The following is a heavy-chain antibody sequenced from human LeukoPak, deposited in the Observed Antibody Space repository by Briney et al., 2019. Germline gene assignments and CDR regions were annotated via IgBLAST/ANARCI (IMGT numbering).Heavy chain of an antibody. D-gene: IGHD3-3*01. CDR2: MNTDSGNI. J-gene: IGHJ6*03. V-gene: IGHV1-8*01. CDR1: GYPFSSYD. Sequence: ASVKVSCRASGYPFSSYDINWVRQAPGQGLEWMGCMNTDSGNIDYAQNFQGRVTITRDTSVTTAYMELTNLRSADTAVYYCARGRSGLSLEGVYYYYMDVWGQGTTVTVSS. CDR3: ARGRSGLSLEGVYYYYMDV.